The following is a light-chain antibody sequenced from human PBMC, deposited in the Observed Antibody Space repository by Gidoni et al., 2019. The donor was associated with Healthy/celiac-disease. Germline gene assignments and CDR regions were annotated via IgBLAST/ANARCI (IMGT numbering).Light chain of an antibody. CDR3: CLHAGSSTWV. CDR2: EVS. CDR1: SSDVGRYNL. Sequence: QSALTQPASGSGSPGQSITISCTGTSSDVGRYNLVSWYQQHPGKAPKLMIYEVSKRPSGVSTRFSGSKSGHTASLTISGLPAEDEADYYCCLHAGSSTWVFGGGTKLPV. J-gene: IGLJ3*02. V-gene: IGLV2-23*02.